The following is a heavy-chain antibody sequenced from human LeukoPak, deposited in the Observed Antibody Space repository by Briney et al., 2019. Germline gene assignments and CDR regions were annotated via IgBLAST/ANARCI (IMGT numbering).Heavy chain of an antibody. Sequence: GGSLRLSCTVSGFTLSSYEMSWIRQAPGKGLEWVSSIDYSGGSSYYADSVKGRFTISRDDSKNTLYLQLNSLRAEDTAVYYCARENSGSYYQFDYWGQGTLVTVSS. CDR1: GFTLSSYE. CDR3: ARENSGSYYQFDY. J-gene: IGHJ4*02. CDR2: IDYSGGSS. D-gene: IGHD1-26*01. V-gene: IGHV3-23*01.